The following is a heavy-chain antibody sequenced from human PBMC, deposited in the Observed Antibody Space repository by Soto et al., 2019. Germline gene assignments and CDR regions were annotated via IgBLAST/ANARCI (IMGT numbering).Heavy chain of an antibody. D-gene: IGHD2-2*02. J-gene: IGHJ4*02. CDR2: ISAYNGNT. V-gene: IGHV1-18*04. CDR1: GYTFTSYG. CDR3: ATQDCSSTRCYTVTFDY. Sequence: QVQLVQSGAEVKKPGPSVKVSCKASGYTFTSYGISWVRQAPGQGLEWMGWISAYNGNTNYAQKLQGRVTMTTDTNTSTGYMELRSLRCDDTAVYYCATQDCSSTRCYTVTFDYWGQGTLVNVSS.